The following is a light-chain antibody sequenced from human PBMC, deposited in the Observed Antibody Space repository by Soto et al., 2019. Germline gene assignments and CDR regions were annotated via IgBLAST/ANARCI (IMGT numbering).Light chain of an antibody. CDR2: EVS. CDR1: SSDVGGYNY. J-gene: IGLJ1*01. Sequence: QSVLTQPASVSGSPGQSITISCTGTSSDVGGYNYVSWYQQHPGKAPKLMIYEVSNRPSGVSNRFSGSKSGNTASLTTSGLQAEDEADYYCSSYRSSSTPLSFGTGTKVTVL. V-gene: IGLV2-14*01. CDR3: SSYRSSSTPLS.